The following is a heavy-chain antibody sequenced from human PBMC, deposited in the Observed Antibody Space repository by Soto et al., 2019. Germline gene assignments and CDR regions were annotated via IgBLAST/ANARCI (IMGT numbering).Heavy chain of an antibody. CDR2: IYYSGST. CDR3: ASGRGGANWFDP. D-gene: IGHD1-26*01. V-gene: IGHV4-30-4*01. J-gene: IGHJ5*02. CDR1: GGSISSGDYY. Sequence: SSETLSLTCTVSGGSISSGDYYRSWIRQPPGKGLEWIGYIYYSGSTYYNPSLKSRVTISVGTSKNQFSLKLSSVTAADTAVYYCASGRGGANWFDPWGQGTLVTVSS.